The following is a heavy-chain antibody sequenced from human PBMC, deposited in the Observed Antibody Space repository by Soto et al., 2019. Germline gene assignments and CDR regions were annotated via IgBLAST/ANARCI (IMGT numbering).Heavy chain of an antibody. CDR2: ISPIFPTP. CDR3: XXXXXXXQIXGNYYYGMDV. CDR1: GGTFGNSA. D-gene: IGHD1-26*01. V-gene: IGHV1-69*12. J-gene: IGHJ6*02. Sequence: QVQLVQSGAEVKKPGSSVTVSCTASGGTFGNSAISWVRQAPGQGLEWMGGISPIFPTPDYAQKFQGRVTITADESTXXXXXXXXXXXXXXXXXXXXXXXXXXXQIXGNYYYGMDVWGQGTTVT.